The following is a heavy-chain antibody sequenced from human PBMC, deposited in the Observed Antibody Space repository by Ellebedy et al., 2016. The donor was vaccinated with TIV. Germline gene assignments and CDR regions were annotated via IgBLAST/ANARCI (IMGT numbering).Heavy chain of an antibody. CDR1: GGSISPYY. V-gene: IGHV4-59*08. CDR2: ISYSGST. CDR3: ARPNLPYCSGGSCYGVWFDP. J-gene: IGHJ5*02. Sequence: MPSETLSLTCTVSGGSISPYYWSWIRKPPGKGLEWIGYISYSGSTNYNPSLKSRVTISVDTSKNQFSLKLSSVTAADTAVYYCARPNLPYCSGGSCYGVWFDPWGQGTLVTVSS. D-gene: IGHD2-15*01.